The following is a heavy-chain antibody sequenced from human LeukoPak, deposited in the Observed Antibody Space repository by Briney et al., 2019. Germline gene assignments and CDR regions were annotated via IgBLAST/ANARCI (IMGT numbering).Heavy chain of an antibody. CDR3: ARNNYYASGSPFDY. J-gene: IGHJ4*02. V-gene: IGHV4-34*01. Sequence: PSETLSLTCAVYGGSFIGYYWSWIRQPPGKGPEWIGEINHRGSSNYNPSFKSRVTISVDTSKNRFSLKLNSVTAADTAVYYCARNNYYASGSPFDYWGQGTLVTVSS. D-gene: IGHD3-10*01. CDR2: INHRGSS. CDR1: GGSFIGYY.